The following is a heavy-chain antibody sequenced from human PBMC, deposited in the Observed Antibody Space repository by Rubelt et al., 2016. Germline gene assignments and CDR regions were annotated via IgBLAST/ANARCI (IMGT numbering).Heavy chain of an antibody. CDR1: GGSISSYY. J-gene: IGHJ4*02. CDR3: ARGPVVGAYFDY. D-gene: IGHD1-26*01. Sequence: QLQLQESGPGLVKPSETLSLTCTVSGGSISSYYWSWIRQPAGKGLEWIGRIYTIVSTNYNPSLKSRFTMSVDTSKNQFSLKLGSVTAADTAVYYCARGPVVGAYFDYWGQGTLVTVSS. V-gene: IGHV4-4*07. CDR2: IYTIVST.